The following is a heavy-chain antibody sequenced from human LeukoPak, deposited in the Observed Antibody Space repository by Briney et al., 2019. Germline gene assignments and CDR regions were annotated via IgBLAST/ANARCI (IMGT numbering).Heavy chain of an antibody. CDR1: GGTFSSYA. V-gene: IGHV1-69*05. J-gene: IGHJ4*02. CDR2: IIPIFGTA. D-gene: IGHD1-20*01. Sequence: SVKVSCKASGGTFSSYAISWVRQAPGQGLEWMGGIIPIFGTANYAQKFQGRVTITTDESTSTAYMELSSMRSEDTAVYHCASSPITGTSSFGYWGRGTLVTVSS. CDR3: ASSPITGTSSFGY.